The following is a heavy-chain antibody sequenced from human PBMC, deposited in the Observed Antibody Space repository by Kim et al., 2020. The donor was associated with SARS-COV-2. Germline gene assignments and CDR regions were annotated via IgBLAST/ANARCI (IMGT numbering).Heavy chain of an antibody. CDR1: GFTFSSYA. D-gene: IGHD6-13*01. J-gene: IGHJ6*02. Sequence: GGSLRLSCAASGFTFSSYAMHWVRQAPGKGLEWVAVISYDGSNKYYADSVKGRFTISRENSKNTLYLQMNSLRAEDTAVYYCARARGQLLVYYYYYVMDVCGQGATVTVSS. CDR3: ARARGQLLVYYYYYVMDV. V-gene: IGHV3-30*04. CDR2: ISYDGSNK.